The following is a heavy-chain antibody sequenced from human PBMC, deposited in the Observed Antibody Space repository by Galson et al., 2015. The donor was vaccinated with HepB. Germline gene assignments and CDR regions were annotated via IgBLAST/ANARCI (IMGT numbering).Heavy chain of an antibody. Sequence: SVKVSCKASGYTFTSYYMHWVRQAPGQGLEWMGIINPSGGSTSYAQKFQGRVTMTRDTSTSTVYMELSSLRSEDTAVYYCARDSVEMAGARGWYFDLWGRGTLVTVSS. V-gene: IGHV1-46*01. CDR3: ARDSVEMAGARGWYFDL. CDR2: INPSGGST. CDR1: GYTFTSYY. D-gene: IGHD5-24*01. J-gene: IGHJ2*01.